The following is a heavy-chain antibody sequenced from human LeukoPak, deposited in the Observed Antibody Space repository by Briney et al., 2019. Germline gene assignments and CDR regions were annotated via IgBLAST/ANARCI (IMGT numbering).Heavy chain of an antibody. CDR3: AKDPGGSYYWYYYYGMDV. J-gene: IGHJ6*02. D-gene: IGHD1-26*01. V-gene: IGHV3-33*06. CDR2: IWYDGSNK. CDR1: GFTFSSYG. Sequence: GGSLRLSCAASGFTFSSYGMHWVRQAPGKGLEWVAVIWYDGSNKYYADSVKGRFTISRDNSKNTLYLQMNSLRAEDTAVYYCAKDPGGSYYWYYYYGMDVWGQGTTVTVSS.